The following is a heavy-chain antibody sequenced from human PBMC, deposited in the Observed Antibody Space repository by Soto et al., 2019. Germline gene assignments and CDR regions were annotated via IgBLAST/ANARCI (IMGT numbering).Heavy chain of an antibody. J-gene: IGHJ4*02. CDR2: ISESGGRT. CDR1: GFSFRSYA. Sequence: PWGSLRVSWAASGFSFRSYAMHWVLQAPGRGLEWVSSISESGGRTFYADSVKGRFSISRDDSKNTLYLQMNSLRAEDTALYYCARHGPLTNNWNQLNCWGQGTLVAVSS. D-gene: IGHD1-1*01. V-gene: IGHV3-23*01. CDR3: ARHGPLTNNWNQLNC.